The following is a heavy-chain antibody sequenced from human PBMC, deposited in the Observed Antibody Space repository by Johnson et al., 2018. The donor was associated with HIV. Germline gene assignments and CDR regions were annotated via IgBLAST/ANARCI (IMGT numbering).Heavy chain of an antibody. J-gene: IGHJ3*02. V-gene: IGHV3-23*04. D-gene: IGHD3-16*02. CDR2: IGSAGDT. CDR3: TGENGLGESSLVFDI. CDR1: GFNFDDYT. Sequence: VQLVESGGGVVQPGGSLRLSCAASGFNFDDYTMHWVRQVPGKGLEWVSAIGSAGDTYYADSVKGRFTISRDNSKKTLYLQMNSLTAEDTAVYYCTGENGLGESSLVFDIWGQGTMVTVSS.